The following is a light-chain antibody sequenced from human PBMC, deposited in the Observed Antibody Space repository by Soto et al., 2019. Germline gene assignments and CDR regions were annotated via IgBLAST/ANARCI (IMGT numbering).Light chain of an antibody. CDR1: QSVSSN. CDR3: QQYNNWPFT. V-gene: IGKV3D-15*01. Sequence: EIVMTQSPATLSVSPGERATLSCRASQSVSSNLAWYQQKPGQVPSLLIYGASTRATGIPARFSGSGSGTEFTLTISSLQSEDFAVYYCQQYNNWPFTFGPGTKVDIK. CDR2: GAS. J-gene: IGKJ3*01.